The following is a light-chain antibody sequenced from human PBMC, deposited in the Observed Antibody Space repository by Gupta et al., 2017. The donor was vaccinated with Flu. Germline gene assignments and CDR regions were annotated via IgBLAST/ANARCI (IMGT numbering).Light chain of an antibody. CDR3: QQDNRWPQT. Sequence: ETVMTQSPPTLSVSPGERATLSCRASQSVSSSLAWYQHKPGQAPRLLIYGASTRATGIPDRFSGSGSGTEFTLTISSLQSEDFARYYCQQDNRWPQTCGQGTSLQIK. CDR1: QSVSSS. CDR2: GAS. V-gene: IGKV3-15*01. J-gene: IGKJ2*01.